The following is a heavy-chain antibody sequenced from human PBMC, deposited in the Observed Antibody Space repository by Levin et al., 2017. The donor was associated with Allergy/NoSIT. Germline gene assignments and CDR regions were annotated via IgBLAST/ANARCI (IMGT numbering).Heavy chain of an antibody. Sequence: VASVKVSCKASGGTFSSYAISWVRQAPGQGLEWMGGIIPIFGTANYAQKFQGRVTITADESTSTAYMELSSLRSEDTAVYYCARGWPETGTTGYYYYYYMDVWGKGTTVTVSS. D-gene: IGHD1-7*01. CDR1: GGTFSSYA. CDR2: IIPIFGTA. CDR3: ARGWPETGTTGYYYYYYMDV. V-gene: IGHV1-69*13. J-gene: IGHJ6*03.